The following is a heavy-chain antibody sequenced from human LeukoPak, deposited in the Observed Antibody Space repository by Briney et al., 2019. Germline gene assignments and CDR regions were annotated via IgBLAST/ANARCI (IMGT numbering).Heavy chain of an antibody. Sequence: ASVKVSCKASGYIFTGYYMHWVRQAPGQGLEWMGWINANSGGTKYAQKFQGRVTMTRDTSISTAYMELSSLRSDDTAVYYCARGRLGTWFGELKAWGQGALVTVSS. J-gene: IGHJ5*02. V-gene: IGHV1-2*02. CDR3: ARGRLGTWFGELKA. D-gene: IGHD3-10*01. CDR2: INANSGGT. CDR1: GYIFTGYY.